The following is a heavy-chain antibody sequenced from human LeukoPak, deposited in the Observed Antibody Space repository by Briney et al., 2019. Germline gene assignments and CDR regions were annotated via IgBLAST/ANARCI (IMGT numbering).Heavy chain of an antibody. V-gene: IGHV3-48*01. J-gene: IGHJ4*02. CDR3: ARGAASVVVPAAMLKTFRRITEPFDY. CDR1: GFTFSSYS. D-gene: IGHD2-2*01. CDR2: ISSSSSTI. Sequence: PGGSLRLSCAASGFTFSSYSMNWVRQAPGKGLEWVSYISSSSSTIYYADSVKGRFTISRDNAKNSLYLQMNSLRAEDTAVYYCARGAASVVVPAAMLKTFRRITEPFDYWGQGTLVTVSS.